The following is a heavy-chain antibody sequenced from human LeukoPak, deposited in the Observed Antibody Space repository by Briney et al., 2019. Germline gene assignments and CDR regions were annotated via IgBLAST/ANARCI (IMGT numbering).Heavy chain of an antibody. V-gene: IGHV1-69*13. Sequence: ASVKVSCEASGGTFSSYAISCVREAPGQELECRGGISPIFGTANYAQKFQGRVTITADEATSTAYMELSSLRSEDTAVYYCARGPTEEYYYYMDVWGKATTVTISS. CDR1: GGTFSSYA. CDR2: ISPIFGTA. CDR3: ARGPTEEYYYYMDV. J-gene: IGHJ6*03.